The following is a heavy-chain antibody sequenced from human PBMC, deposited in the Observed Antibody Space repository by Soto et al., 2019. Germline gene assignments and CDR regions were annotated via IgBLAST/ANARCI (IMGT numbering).Heavy chain of an antibody. J-gene: IGHJ4*02. V-gene: IGHV4-59*01. CDR2: IYYSGST. CDR1: GGSISSYY. Sequence: PSETLSLTCTVSGGSISSYYWSWIRQPPGKGLEWIGYIYYSGSTNYNPSLKSRVTISVDTSKNQFSLKLSSVTAADTAVYYCARGNRSYYYGSGTNRFFDYWGQGTLVTVSS. CDR3: ARGNRSYYYGSGTNRFFDY. D-gene: IGHD3-10*01.